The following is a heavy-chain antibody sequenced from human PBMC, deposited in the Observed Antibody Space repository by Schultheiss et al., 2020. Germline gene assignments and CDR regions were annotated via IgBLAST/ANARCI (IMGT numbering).Heavy chain of an antibody. Sequence: GGSLRLSCAASGFTFSNYEMNWVRQAPGKGLEWISYISRSGSTIYYADAVKGRFTISRDNAKNSLYLQMNSLRAEDMAVYYCAKEIPVLRFLEWPQGGGYMDVWGKGTTVTVSS. CDR2: ISRSGSTI. D-gene: IGHD3-3*01. J-gene: IGHJ6*03. CDR3: AKEIPVLRFLEWPQGGGYMDV. CDR1: GFTFSNYE. V-gene: IGHV3-48*03.